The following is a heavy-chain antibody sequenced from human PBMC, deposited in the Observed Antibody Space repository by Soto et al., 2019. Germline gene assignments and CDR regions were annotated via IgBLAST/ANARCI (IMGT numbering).Heavy chain of an antibody. CDR1: GFTFSNYW. D-gene: IGHD3-22*01. CDR2: IKQDGSEI. Sequence: HPGGSLRLSCAASGFTFSNYWMTWVRQAPGKGLEWVASIKQDGSEIYYVDSVKGRFTISRDNAQNSLSLQMNSLRAEDTAVYYCARGKERDYYDSGGPVWGQGTLVTVSS. V-gene: IGHV3-7*01. J-gene: IGHJ4*02. CDR3: ARGKERDYYDSGGPV.